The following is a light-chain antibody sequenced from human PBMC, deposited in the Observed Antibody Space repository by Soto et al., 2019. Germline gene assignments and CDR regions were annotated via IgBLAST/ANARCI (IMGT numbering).Light chain of an antibody. CDR2: AAS. CDR3: LQSYTFPFT. J-gene: IGKJ3*01. Sequence: DIQMTQSPFSLSASVGDTVTLTCRASQDISNYLNWLQQKPGKAPRLLIYAASTLQTGVPSRFSGSESGTDFTLTISSLQPEDFAIYFCLQSYTFPFTFGPG. CDR1: QDISNY. V-gene: IGKV1-39*01.